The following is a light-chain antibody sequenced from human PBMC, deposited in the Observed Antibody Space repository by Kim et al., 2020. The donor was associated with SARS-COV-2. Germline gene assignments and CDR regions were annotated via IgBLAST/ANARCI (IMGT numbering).Light chain of an antibody. V-gene: IGLV3-19*01. CDR3: NSRDSNDNVV. CDR2: GKN. J-gene: IGLJ2*01. CDR1: SLRSYD. Sequence: VAMGQTVRITCQGGSLRSYDATWYQQKPGQAPILVTYGKNNRPSGIPDRFSGSSSGNTASLTITGTQAGDEADYYCNSRDSNDNVVFGGGTKLTVL.